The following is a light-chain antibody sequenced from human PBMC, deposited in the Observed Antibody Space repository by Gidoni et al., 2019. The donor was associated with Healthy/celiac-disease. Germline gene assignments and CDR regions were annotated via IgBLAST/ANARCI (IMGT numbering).Light chain of an antibody. V-gene: IGKV1-5*03. CDR1: QSISSW. Sequence: DIQMTQSPSTLSASVGDRVTITYRDSQSISSWLAWYQQKPGKAPKLLIYKASSLESGVPSRFSGSGSGTEFTLTISSLQPDDFATYYCQQYNSYSLFGGGTKVEIK. CDR3: QQYNSYSL. CDR2: KAS. J-gene: IGKJ4*01.